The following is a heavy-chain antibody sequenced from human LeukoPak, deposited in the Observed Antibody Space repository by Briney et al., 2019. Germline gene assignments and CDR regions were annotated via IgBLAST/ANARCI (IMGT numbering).Heavy chain of an antibody. J-gene: IGHJ5*02. D-gene: IGHD4-23*01. V-gene: IGHV1-69*05. Sequence: GASVKVSYKASGGTFSSYAISWVRQAPGQGLEWMGGIIPIFGTANYAQKFQGRVTITTDESTSTAYMELSSLRSEDTAVYYCARATPNWFDPWGQGTLVTVSS. CDR2: IIPIFGTA. CDR1: GGTFSSYA. CDR3: ARATPNWFDP.